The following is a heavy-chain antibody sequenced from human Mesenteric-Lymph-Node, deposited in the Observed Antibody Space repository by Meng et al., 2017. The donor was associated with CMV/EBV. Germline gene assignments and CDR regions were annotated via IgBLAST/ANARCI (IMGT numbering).Heavy chain of an antibody. CDR1: GYTFTDYY. V-gene: IGHV1-2*02. CDR3: ARDDDQLLPFDY. CDR2: INPNSGDT. J-gene: IGHJ4*02. Sequence: ASVTVSCQASGYTFTDYYMHWVRQAPGQGLEWMGWINPNSGDTYYAQRCQGRVTMTRDTSISTAYMERSSLTSDDTAVYYCARDDDQLLPFDYWGQGALVTVSS. D-gene: IGHD2-2*01.